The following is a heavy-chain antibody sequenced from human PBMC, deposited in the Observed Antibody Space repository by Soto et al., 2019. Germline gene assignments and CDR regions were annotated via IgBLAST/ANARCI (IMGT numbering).Heavy chain of an antibody. J-gene: IGHJ6*03. CDR1: GGSISSYY. Sequence: SETLSLTCTVSGGSISSYYWSWIRQPPGKGLEWIGYIYYSGSTNYNPSLKSRVTISVDTSKNQFSLKLSSVTAADTAVYYCARVEDSGYDLYYYYMDVWGKGTTVTVS. CDR2: IYYSGST. V-gene: IGHV4-59*12. D-gene: IGHD5-12*01. CDR3: ARVEDSGYDLYYYYMDV.